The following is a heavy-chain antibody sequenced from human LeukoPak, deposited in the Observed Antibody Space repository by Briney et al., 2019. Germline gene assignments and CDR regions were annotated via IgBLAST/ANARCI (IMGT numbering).Heavy chain of an antibody. CDR1: GITFSDYY. CDR3: ASVLWFGGIFFDY. CDR2: ISSSGSMI. V-gene: IGHV3-11*01. Sequence: GGSLRLSCAASGITFSDYYMTWIRQAPGKGLEWVSYISSSGSMINYADSVKGRSTISRDNAKNSLYLQMNSLRVEDTAVYYCASVLWFGGIFFDYWGQGTLVTVSS. J-gene: IGHJ4*02. D-gene: IGHD3-10*01.